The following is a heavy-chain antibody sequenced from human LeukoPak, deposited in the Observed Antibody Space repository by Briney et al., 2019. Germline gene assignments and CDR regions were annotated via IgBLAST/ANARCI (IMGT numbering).Heavy chain of an antibody. CDR1: GFTFSSYE. CDR2: ISSSGSTI. J-gene: IGHJ4*02. D-gene: IGHD5-24*01. CDR3: ARVEYSGYTYFDY. Sequence: GGSLRLSCAASGFTFSSYEMNWVRQAPGKGLEWVSYISSSGSTIYYADSVKGRLTISRDNAKNSLYLQMNSLRAEDTAVYYCARVEYSGYTYFDYWGQGTLVTVSS. V-gene: IGHV3-48*03.